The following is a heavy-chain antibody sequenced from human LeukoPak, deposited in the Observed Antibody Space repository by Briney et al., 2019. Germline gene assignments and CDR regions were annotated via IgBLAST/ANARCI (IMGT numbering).Heavy chain of an antibody. D-gene: IGHD2-2*02. J-gene: IGHJ4*02. CDR2: IYPGDSDT. CDR3: ARTCSSTSCYTFDY. V-gene: IGHV5-51*01. Sequence: GGSLKISCKGSGYSVTSYWIGWVRQMPGKGLEWMGIIYPGDSDTRYSPSFQGQVTISADKSISTAYLQWSSLKASDTAMYYCARTCSSTSCYTFDYWGQGTLVTVSS. CDR1: GYSVTSYW.